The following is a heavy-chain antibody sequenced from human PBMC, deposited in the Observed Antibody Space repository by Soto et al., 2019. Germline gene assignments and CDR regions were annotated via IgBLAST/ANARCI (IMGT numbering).Heavy chain of an antibody. Sequence: GGSLRLSCAASGFTFSSYAMSWVRQAPGKGLEWVSAISGSGGSTYYADSVKGRFTISRDNSKNTLYLQMNSLRAEDTAVYYCAKEPRRGTTGTTTIHYWGQGTLVTVSS. V-gene: IGHV3-23*01. D-gene: IGHD1-1*01. CDR1: GFTFSSYA. J-gene: IGHJ4*02. CDR2: ISGSGGST. CDR3: AKEPRRGTTGTTTIHY.